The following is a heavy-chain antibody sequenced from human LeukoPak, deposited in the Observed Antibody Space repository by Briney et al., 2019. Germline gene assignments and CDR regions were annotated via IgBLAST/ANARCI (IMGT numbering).Heavy chain of an antibody. CDR2: ISSSSSYI. CDR3: ARSYYDSSGYPHSDLDY. CDR1: GFTFSSYS. Sequence: GGSLRLSCAASGFTFSSYSMNWVRQAPGKGLEWVSSISSSSSYIYYADSVKGRFTISRDNAKYSLYLQMTSLRAEDTAVYYCARSYYDSSGYPHSDLDYWGQGTLVTVSS. V-gene: IGHV3-21*01. D-gene: IGHD3-22*01. J-gene: IGHJ4*02.